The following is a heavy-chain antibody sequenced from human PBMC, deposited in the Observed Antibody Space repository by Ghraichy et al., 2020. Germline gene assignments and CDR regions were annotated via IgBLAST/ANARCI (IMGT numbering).Heavy chain of an antibody. V-gene: IGHV3-48*03. CDR3: ARDGVVRGVINGMDV. CDR1: GFTFSSYE. J-gene: IGHJ6*02. CDR2: ISSSGSTI. D-gene: IGHD3-10*01. Sequence: GGSLRRSCAASGFTFSSYEMNWVRQAPGKGLEWLSYISSSGSTIYYADSVKGRFTISRDNAKNSLYLQMNSLRAEDTAVYYCARDGVVRGVINGMDVWGQGTTVTVSS.